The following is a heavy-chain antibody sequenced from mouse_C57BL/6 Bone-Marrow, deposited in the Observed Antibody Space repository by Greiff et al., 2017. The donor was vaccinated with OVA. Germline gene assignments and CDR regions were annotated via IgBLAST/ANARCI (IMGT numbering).Heavy chain of an antibody. CDR2: IDPSDSYT. J-gene: IGHJ2*01. V-gene: IGHV1-69*01. Sequence: QVHVKQPGAELVMPGASVKLSCKASGYTFTSYWMHWVKQRPGQGLEWIGEIDPSDSYTNYNQKFKGKSTLTVDKSSSTAYMQLSSLTSEDSAVYYCARDYGSSPYFDYWGQGTTLTVSS. CDR3: ARDYGSSPYFDY. CDR1: GYTFTSYW. D-gene: IGHD1-1*01.